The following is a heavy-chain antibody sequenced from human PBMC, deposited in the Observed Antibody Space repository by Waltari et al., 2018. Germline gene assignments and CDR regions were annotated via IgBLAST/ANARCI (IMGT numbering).Heavy chain of an antibody. CDR1: GYTLTEYG. D-gene: IGHD3-9*01. CDR3: ARGTDWSLY. V-gene: IGHV1-18*01. J-gene: IGHJ4*02. Sequence: VQLVQSGPGVKKPGASVRVSCRASGYTLTEYGITWVRQAPGQGLEWWGGILTYRDSINYGPKFQGRVTLTTETSTNTAYMELTNLKSEDTAVYYCARGTDWSLYWGQGTLITVSS. CDR2: ILTYRDSI.